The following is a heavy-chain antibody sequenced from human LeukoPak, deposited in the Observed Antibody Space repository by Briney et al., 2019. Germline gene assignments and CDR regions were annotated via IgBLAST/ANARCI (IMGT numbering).Heavy chain of an antibody. Sequence: PSETLSLTCTVSGGSISSYYWSWIRQPPGKGLEWIGYIYYSGSTNYNPSLKSRVTISVDTSKNPFSLKLSSVTAADTAVYYCARLSDTAMGSFDYWGQGTLVTVSS. CDR2: IYYSGST. CDR1: GGSISSYY. J-gene: IGHJ4*02. D-gene: IGHD5-18*01. V-gene: IGHV4-59*08. CDR3: ARLSDTAMGSFDY.